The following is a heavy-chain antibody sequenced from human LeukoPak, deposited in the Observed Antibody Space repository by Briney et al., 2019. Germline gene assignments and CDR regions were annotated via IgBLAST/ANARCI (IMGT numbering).Heavy chain of an antibody. CDR3: ARDGVAVAGHYFDY. V-gene: IGHV3-21*01. CDR2: ISSSSSYI. D-gene: IGHD6-19*01. J-gene: IGHJ4*02. CDR1: GVSFSGSY. Sequence: PSETLSLTCAVSGVSFSGSYWNWIRQPPGKGLEWVSSISSSSSYIYYADSVKGRFTISRDNAKNSLYLQMNSLRAEDTAVYYCARDGVAVAGHYFDYWGQGTLVTVSS.